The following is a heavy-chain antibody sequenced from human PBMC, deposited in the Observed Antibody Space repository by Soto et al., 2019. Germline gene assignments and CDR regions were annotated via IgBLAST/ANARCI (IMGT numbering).Heavy chain of an antibody. CDR3: APQTTVTGGVDY. CDR2: IILILGIA. V-gene: IGHV1-69*02. CDR1: GGTFSSYT. J-gene: IGHJ4*02. Sequence: QVQLVQSGAEVKKPGSSVKVSCKASGGTFSSYTISWVRQAPGQGLEWMGRIILILGIANYAQKFQGRVTITADKSTSTAYMELSSLRSEDTAVYYCAPQTTVTGGVDYWGQGTLVTVSS. D-gene: IGHD4-17*01.